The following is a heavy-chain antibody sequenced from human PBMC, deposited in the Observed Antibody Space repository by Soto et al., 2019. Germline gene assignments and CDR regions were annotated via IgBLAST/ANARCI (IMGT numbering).Heavy chain of an antibody. V-gene: IGHV1-69*12. CDR3: AKNPENYYYGMDV. CDR1: GGTFSSYA. Sequence: QVLLVQSGAEVKKPGSSVKVSCKASGGTFSSYAISWVRQAPGQGLEWMGGIIPIFGTADYAQKFQGRVTITADESTSTVYVELSSLSSEDTAVYYCAKNPENYYYGMDVWGQGTTVTVSS. CDR2: IIPIFGTA. J-gene: IGHJ6*02.